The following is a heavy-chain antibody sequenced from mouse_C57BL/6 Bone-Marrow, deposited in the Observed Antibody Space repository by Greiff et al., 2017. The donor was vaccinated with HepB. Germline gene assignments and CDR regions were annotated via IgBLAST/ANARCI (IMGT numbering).Heavy chain of an antibody. J-gene: IGHJ4*01. CDR3: ASGASYYYAMDY. CDR1: GYTFTSYW. CDR2: IYPSDSET. D-gene: IGHD6-1*01. Sequence: QVQLQQPGAELVRPGSSVKLSCKASGYTFTSYWMDWVKQRPGQGLEWIGNIYPSDSETHYNQKFKDKATLTVDKSSSTAYMQLSSLTSEDSAVYYCASGASYYYAMDYWGQGTSVTVSS. V-gene: IGHV1-61*01.